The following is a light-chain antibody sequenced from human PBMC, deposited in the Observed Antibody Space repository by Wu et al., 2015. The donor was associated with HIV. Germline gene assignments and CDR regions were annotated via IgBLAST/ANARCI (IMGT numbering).Light chain of an antibody. Sequence: DIQMAQSPSSLSGAVGDTVTIACRASQTVTTSLNWYRQRPGEAPTLLIYFASRLANGVPSRFSGSGSGTDFILTITSLLPEDFAIYYCQQTYSVPATFGQGTRL. CDR2: FAS. V-gene: IGKV1-39*01. J-gene: IGKJ2*01. CDR3: QQTYSVPAT. CDR1: QTVTTS.